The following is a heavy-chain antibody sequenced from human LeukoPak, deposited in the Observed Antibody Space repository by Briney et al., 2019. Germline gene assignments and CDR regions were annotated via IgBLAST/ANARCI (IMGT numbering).Heavy chain of an antibody. Sequence: PGGSLRLSCAASGFTVTTNYMSWVRQAPGKGLEWVSVIYSGGSTYYADSVKGRFTISRHNSKNTLYLQMDSLRDEDTAVYYCARGDFWSGDYTGLYWGQGTVVTVSA. V-gene: IGHV3-53*04. J-gene: IGHJ4*02. D-gene: IGHD3-3*01. CDR2: IYSGGST. CDR3: ARGDFWSGDYTGLY. CDR1: GFTVTTNY.